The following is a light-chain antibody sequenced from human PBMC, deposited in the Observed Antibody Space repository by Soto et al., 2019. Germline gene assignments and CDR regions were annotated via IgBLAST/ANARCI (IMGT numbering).Light chain of an antibody. CDR3: QQSYSTPWT. CDR1: QSISSY. J-gene: IGKJ1*01. V-gene: IGKV1-39*01. Sequence: DIQMTQSPSSLSASVGDRVTITCRASQSISSYLNWYQQKPGKAPKLLIYAASSLQSGVPSRFSGSGSGTDFTLTISRLQPEDFATYYCQQSYSTPWTFGQGTKVDIK. CDR2: AAS.